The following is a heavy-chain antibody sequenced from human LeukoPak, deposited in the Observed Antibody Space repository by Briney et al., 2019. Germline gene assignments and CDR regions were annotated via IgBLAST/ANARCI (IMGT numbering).Heavy chain of an antibody. D-gene: IGHD3-3*01. J-gene: IGHJ6*02. Sequence: SETLSLTCTVSGGSISSSSYYRGWIRQPPGKGLEWIGSIYYSGSTYYNPSLKSRVTISVDTSKNQFSLKLSSVTAADTAVYYCARLPARFFYGMDVWGQGTTVTVSS. CDR2: IYYSGST. CDR3: ARLPARFFYGMDV. CDR1: GGSISSSSYY. V-gene: IGHV4-39*01.